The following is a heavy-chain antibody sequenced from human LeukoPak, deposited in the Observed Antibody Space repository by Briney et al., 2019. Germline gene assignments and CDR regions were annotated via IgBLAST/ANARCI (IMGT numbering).Heavy chain of an antibody. D-gene: IGHD6-6*01. V-gene: IGHV3-30-3*01. Sequence: GRSLRLSCEASGFTFSSYAMHWVRQAPGKGLEWVAVISYDGSNKYYADSVKGRFTISRDNSKNTLYLQMNSLRAEDTAVYYCAREARKVAGLDYWGQGTLVTVSS. J-gene: IGHJ4*02. CDR3: AREARKVAGLDY. CDR2: ISYDGSNK. CDR1: GFTFSSYA.